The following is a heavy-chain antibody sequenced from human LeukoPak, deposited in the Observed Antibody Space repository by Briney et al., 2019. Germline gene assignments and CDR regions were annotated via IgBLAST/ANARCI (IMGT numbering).Heavy chain of an antibody. Sequence: SETLSLTCTVSGGSISSYYWSWIRQPPGKGLEWIGYIYYSGSTNYNPSLKSRVTISVDTSKNQFSLKLSSVTAADMAVYYCARHEGYSSSQPFGYWGQGTLVTVSS. V-gene: IGHV4-59*08. CDR2: IYYSGST. CDR3: ARHEGYSSSQPFGY. CDR1: GGSISSYY. J-gene: IGHJ4*02. D-gene: IGHD6-13*01.